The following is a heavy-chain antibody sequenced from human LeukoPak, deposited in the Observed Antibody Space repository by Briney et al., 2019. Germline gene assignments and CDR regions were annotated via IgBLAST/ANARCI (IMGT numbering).Heavy chain of an antibody. V-gene: IGHV7-4-1*02. D-gene: IGHD3-22*01. J-gene: IGHJ4*02. Sequence: ASVKVSCKASGYTFINYDINWVRLAPGQGLEWMGWIDTNTGNPMYAQGFAGRFVFSLDTSVTTTYLQISSLKAEDTAVYFCTRGRDTTGYFVYWGQGTLVTVSS. CDR1: GYTFINYD. CDR2: IDTNTGNP. CDR3: TRGRDTTGYFVY.